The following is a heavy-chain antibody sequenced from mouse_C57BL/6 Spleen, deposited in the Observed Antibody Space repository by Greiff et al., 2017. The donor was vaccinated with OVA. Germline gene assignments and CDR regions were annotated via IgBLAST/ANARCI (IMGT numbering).Heavy chain of an antibody. D-gene: IGHD1-1*01. CDR3: ARSGNYYGSSHYYFDY. J-gene: IGHJ2*01. V-gene: IGHV1-61*01. Sequence: QVQLQQPGAELVRPGSSVKLSCKASGYTFTSYWMDWVKQRPGQGLEWIGNIYPSDSETHYNQKFKDKATLTVDKSSSTAYMQLSSLTSEDSAVYYCARSGNYYGSSHYYFDYWGQGTTLTVSS. CDR1: GYTFTSYW. CDR2: IYPSDSET.